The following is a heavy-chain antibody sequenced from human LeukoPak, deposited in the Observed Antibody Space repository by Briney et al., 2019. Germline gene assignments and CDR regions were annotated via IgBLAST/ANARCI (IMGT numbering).Heavy chain of an antibody. CDR2: IYHSGTT. D-gene: IGHD5-12*01. V-gene: IGHV4-38-2*01. CDR3: ARLMGVATLRGLAFDI. J-gene: IGHJ3*02. CDR1: GYSISSGYY. Sequence: PSETLSLTCAVSGYSISSGYYWGWIRQPPGKGLEWIGSIYHSGTTYYNPSLKSRVTISVDTSKNQFSLKLSSVTAADTAVYYCARLMGVATLRGLAFDIWGQGTMVTVSS.